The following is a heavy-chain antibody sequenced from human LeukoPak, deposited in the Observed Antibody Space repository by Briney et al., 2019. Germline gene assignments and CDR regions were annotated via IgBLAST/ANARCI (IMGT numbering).Heavy chain of an antibody. CDR3: ARDDIVVVPATDYGMDV. D-gene: IGHD2-2*01. Sequence: PGGSLRLSCAASGFTFSSYAMHWVRQAPGKGLEWVAVISYDGSNKYYADSVKGRFTISRDNSKNTLYLQMNSLRAGDTAVYYCARDDIVVVPATDYGMDVWGKGTTVTVSS. J-gene: IGHJ6*04. CDR1: GFTFSSYA. CDR2: ISYDGSNK. V-gene: IGHV3-30*04.